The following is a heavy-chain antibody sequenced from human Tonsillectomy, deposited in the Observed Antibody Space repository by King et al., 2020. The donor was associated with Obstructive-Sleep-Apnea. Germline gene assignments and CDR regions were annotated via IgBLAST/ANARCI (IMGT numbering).Heavy chain of an antibody. V-gene: IGHV5-51*01. CDR2: IYPGDSDT. CDR3: ARLGAYCSGGSCLENWFDP. D-gene: IGHD2-15*01. Sequence: VQLVQSGAEVKKPGESLKISCKGSGYSFTSYLISWVRQMPGKGLEWMGIIYPGDSDTRYSPSFQGQVTISADKSISTAYLQWSSLKASDSAMYYCARLGAYCSGGSCLENWFDPWGQGTLVTVSS. CDR1: GYSFTSYL. J-gene: IGHJ5*02.